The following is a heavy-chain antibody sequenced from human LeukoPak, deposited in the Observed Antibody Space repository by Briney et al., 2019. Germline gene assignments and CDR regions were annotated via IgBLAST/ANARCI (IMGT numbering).Heavy chain of an antibody. J-gene: IGHJ4*02. CDR2: ISSSSSYI. Sequence: GGSLRLSCAASGFTFSSYSMNWVRQAPGKGLEWVSSISSSSSYIYYADSVKGRFTISRDNAKNSLYLQMNSLRAEDTALYYCARTTYSSGWYYYWGQGTLVTVSS. CDR1: GFTFSSYS. V-gene: IGHV3-21*01. CDR3: ARTTYSSGWYYY. D-gene: IGHD6-19*01.